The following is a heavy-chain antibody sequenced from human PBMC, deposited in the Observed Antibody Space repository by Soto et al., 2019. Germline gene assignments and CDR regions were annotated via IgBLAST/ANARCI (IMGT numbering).Heavy chain of an antibody. Sequence: ASVKVSCKASGYTFTSYAMHWVRQAPGQRLEWMGWINAGNGNTKYSQKFQGRVTITRDTSASTAYMELSSLRSEGTAVYYCAKAGDFDIFTGYNFWGQGTLVTVLS. J-gene: IGHJ4*02. D-gene: IGHD3-9*01. CDR1: GYTFTSYA. V-gene: IGHV1-3*01. CDR2: INAGNGNT. CDR3: AKAGDFDIFTGYNF.